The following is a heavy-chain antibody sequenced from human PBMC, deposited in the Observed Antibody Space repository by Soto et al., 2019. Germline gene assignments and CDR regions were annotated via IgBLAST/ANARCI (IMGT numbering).Heavy chain of an antibody. V-gene: IGHV3-23*01. D-gene: IGHD2-15*01. CDR2: ISGSGGST. CDR1: GFTFSSYA. J-gene: IGHJ6*02. Sequence: GGSLRLSCAASGFTFSSYAMSWVRQAPGKGLEWVSAISGSGGSTYYADSVKGRFTISRDNSKNTLYLQMNSLRAEDTAVYYCAKDIGWSREGGMDVWGQGTTVTVSS. CDR3: AKDIGWSREGGMDV.